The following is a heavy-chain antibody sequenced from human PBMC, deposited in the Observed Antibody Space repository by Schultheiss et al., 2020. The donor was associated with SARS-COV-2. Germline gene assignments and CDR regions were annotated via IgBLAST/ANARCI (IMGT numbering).Heavy chain of an antibody. CDR3: AREAAAGPRRGSFDY. CDR2: IYTSGST. V-gene: IGHV4-61*02. Sequence: LRLSCTVSGGSISSSSYYWGWIRQPAGKGLEWIGRIYTSGSTNYNPSLKSRVTISVDTSKNQFSLKLSSVTAADTAVYYCAREAAAGPRRGSFDYWGQGTLVTVSS. D-gene: IGHD6-13*01. J-gene: IGHJ4*02. CDR1: GGSISSSSYY.